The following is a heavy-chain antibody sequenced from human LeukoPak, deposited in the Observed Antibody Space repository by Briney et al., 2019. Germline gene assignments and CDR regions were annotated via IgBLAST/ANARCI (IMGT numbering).Heavy chain of an antibody. CDR2: INSDESST. V-gene: IGHV3-74*01. D-gene: IGHD7-27*01. Sequence: GGSLRLSCAASGFPFSDYWMHWVRQAPGKGLVWVPRINSDESSTTYADSVKGRFTISRDNAKNTLYLQVNSLRPEDTAVYYCAGCFWGSSYYGMDVWGKGTTVTVSS. J-gene: IGHJ6*04. CDR3: AGCFWGSSYYGMDV. CDR1: GFPFSDYW.